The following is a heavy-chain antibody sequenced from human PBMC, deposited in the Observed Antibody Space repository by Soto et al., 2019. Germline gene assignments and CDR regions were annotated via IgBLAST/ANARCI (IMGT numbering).Heavy chain of an antibody. CDR1: AFTFAKYN. V-gene: IGHV3-21*06. J-gene: IGHJ5*01. CDR3: TRAHEVAWFDS. CDR2: ITNRGTHT. Sequence: GGSLRLSCAASAFTFAKYNMNWVRQAPGKGLQWVASITNRGTHTYSADSVKGRFTISRDNDKNSLYLQMNNLRAEDTATYYCTRAHEVAWFDSWGLGTLVTVSS. D-gene: IGHD2-15*01.